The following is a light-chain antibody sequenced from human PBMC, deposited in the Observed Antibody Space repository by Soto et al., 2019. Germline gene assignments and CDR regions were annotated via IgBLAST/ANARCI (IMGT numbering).Light chain of an antibody. V-gene: IGLV2-8*01. J-gene: IGLJ1*01. CDR1: SSYVGDNY. CDR3: FSCGRSNPHH. CDR2: EVS. Sequence: QSVLTQPPSASGSPGQSVTLSCTGTSSYVGDNYVSLYQQHLGKAPKLIIYEVSQRPSGVPDRFSGSKSDNTASLTISGLKNRDEADYYCFSCGRSNPHHFGTGAQVSV.